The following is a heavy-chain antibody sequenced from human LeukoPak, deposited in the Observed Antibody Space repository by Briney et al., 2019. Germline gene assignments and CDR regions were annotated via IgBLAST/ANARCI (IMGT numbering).Heavy chain of an antibody. J-gene: IGHJ4*02. CDR3: ARARGVGYYFDY. CDR1: GGSISSSNW. Sequence: PSETLSLTCAVSGGSISSSNWWSWVRQPPGKGLEWIGEIYHSGSTNYNPSLKSRVTISVDKSKNQFSLKMSSVTAADTAVYYCARARGVGYYFDYWGQGTLVTVSS. D-gene: IGHD3-10*01. CDR2: IYHSGST. V-gene: IGHV4-4*02.